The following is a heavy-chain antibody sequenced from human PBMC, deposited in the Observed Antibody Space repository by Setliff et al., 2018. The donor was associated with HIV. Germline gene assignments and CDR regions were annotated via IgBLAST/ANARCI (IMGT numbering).Heavy chain of an antibody. Sequence: SETLSLTCTVSGGSISSNNYYWGWIRQPPGKGLEWIGYIYYSGSTNYNPSLKSRVTISVDTSKNQFSLKLSSVTAADTAVYYCARRGSGFFHYYYYMDVWGKGTTVTVSS. CDR2: IYYSGST. J-gene: IGHJ6*03. V-gene: IGHV4-61*05. CDR1: GGSISSNNYY. CDR3: ARRGSGFFHYYYYMDV. D-gene: IGHD3-10*01.